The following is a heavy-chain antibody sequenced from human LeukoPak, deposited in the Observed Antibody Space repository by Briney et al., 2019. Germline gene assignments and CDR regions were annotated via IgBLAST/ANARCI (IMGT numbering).Heavy chain of an antibody. CDR1: GYSFTNYW. CDR3: AKGKGYCSAGSCGIFAY. V-gene: IGHV5-51*01. Sequence: PGESLKISCKGSGYSFTNYWIAWVRQMPGKGLEWMGIIYPGDSDTRYSPSLQGQVTISADKSISTAYLQWSSLKASDTAMYYCAKGKGYCSAGSCGIFAYWGQGTLVTVSS. CDR2: IYPGDSDT. D-gene: IGHD2-15*01. J-gene: IGHJ4*02.